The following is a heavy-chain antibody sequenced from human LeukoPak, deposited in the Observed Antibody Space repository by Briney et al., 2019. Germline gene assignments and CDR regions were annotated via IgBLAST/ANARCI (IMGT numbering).Heavy chain of an antibody. CDR1: GYTFTSYG. CDR3: ARDQVYCSGGSCYWVDYYYYYGMDV. V-gene: IGHV1-18*01. Sequence: ASVKVSCKASGYTFTSYGISWVRQAPGQGLEWMGWMNAYNGNTNYAQKLQGRVTMTTDTSTSTAYMELRSLRSGDTAAYYCARDQVYCSGGSCYWVDYYYYYGMDVWGQGTTVTVSS. J-gene: IGHJ6*02. D-gene: IGHD2-15*01. CDR2: MNAYNGNT.